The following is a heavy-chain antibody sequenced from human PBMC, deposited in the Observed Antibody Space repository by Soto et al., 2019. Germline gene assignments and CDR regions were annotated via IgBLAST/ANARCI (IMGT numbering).Heavy chain of an antibody. CDR1: GGSISSGGYS. Sequence: LSLTCAVSGGSISSGGYSWSWIRQPPGKGLEWIGYIYHSGSTYYNPSLKSRVTISVDRSKNQFSLKLSSVTAADTAVYYCARDLWGYCGTDCYPLDVWGQGTTVTVSS. J-gene: IGHJ6*02. D-gene: IGHD2-21*02. CDR3: ARDLWGYCGTDCYPLDV. V-gene: IGHV4-30-2*01. CDR2: IYHSGST.